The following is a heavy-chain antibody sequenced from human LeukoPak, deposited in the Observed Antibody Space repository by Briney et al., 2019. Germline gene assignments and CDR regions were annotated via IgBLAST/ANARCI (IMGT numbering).Heavy chain of an antibody. CDR3: ARRVVTATDDAFDI. CDR2: IKQAGSEK. Sequence: GGSLRLSCAASGFTFSSYWMTWVRQAPGKGLEWVANIKQAGSEKYYVDSVKGRFTISRDNAQNSLYLQMNSLRAEDTAVYYSARRVVTATDDAFDIWGQGTMVTVSS. V-gene: IGHV3-7*03. D-gene: IGHD2-21*02. J-gene: IGHJ3*02. CDR1: GFTFSSYW.